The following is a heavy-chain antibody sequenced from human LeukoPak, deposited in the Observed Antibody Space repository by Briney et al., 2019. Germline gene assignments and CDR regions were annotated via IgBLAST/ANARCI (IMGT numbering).Heavy chain of an antibody. CDR2: IYPGDSDT. J-gene: IGHJ4*02. D-gene: IGHD3-10*01. V-gene: IGHV5-51*01. CDR1: GYSFTSFW. Sequence: GESLKISCKGSGYSFTSFWIGWVRQMPGKGLEWMGIIYPGDSDTRYSPSFQGQVTISADKSISTAYLQWSSLKASDTAVYYCARGRRFGELSHPTYYFDYWGQGTQVTVSS. CDR3: ARGRRFGELSHPTYYFDY.